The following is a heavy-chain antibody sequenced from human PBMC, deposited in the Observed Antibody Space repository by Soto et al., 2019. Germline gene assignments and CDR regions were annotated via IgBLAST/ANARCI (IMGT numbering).Heavy chain of an antibody. V-gene: IGHV1-69*02. Sequence: QVQLVQSGAEVKKPGSSVKVSCKASGGTFSSYTISWVRQAPGQGLEWMGRIIPILGIANYAQKFQGRVTITADKSTSTAYMELSSLRSEDTAVYYCASMGNYYGSGTWDYWGQGTLVTVSS. J-gene: IGHJ4*02. CDR2: IIPILGIA. CDR3: ASMGNYYGSGTWDY. CDR1: GGTFSSYT. D-gene: IGHD3-10*01.